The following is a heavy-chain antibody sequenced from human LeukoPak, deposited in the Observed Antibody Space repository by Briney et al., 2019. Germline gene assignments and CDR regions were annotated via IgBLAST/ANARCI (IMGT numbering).Heavy chain of an antibody. D-gene: IGHD3-9*01. CDR3: ARRLRYSDGGYFDY. CDR1: GYSFTNYW. CDR2: IYPGDSDT. J-gene: IGHJ4*02. V-gene: IGHV5-51*01. Sequence: GESLKISCKGSGYSFTNYWIGWVRQMPGKGLEWMAVIYPGDSDTGYSPSFRGQVTISAGKSISAAYLQWSSLKASDTAMYYCARRLRYSDGGYFDYWGQRTLVTVSS.